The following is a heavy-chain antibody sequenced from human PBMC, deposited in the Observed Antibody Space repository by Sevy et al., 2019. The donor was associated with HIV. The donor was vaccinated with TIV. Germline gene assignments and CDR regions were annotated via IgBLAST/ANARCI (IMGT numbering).Heavy chain of an antibody. Sequence: GGYLRLSCAGSGFLFSDHNMNWVRQAPGKGLEWVSSIPGTSFYTYYADSVKGRFTISRDNAISSLFLHMNSLRAEDTAVYHCARRTGNAFDIWGRGTMVTVSS. D-gene: IGHD7-27*01. CDR3: ARRTGNAFDI. CDR2: IPGTSFYT. V-gene: IGHV3-21*01. J-gene: IGHJ3*02. CDR1: GFLFSDHN.